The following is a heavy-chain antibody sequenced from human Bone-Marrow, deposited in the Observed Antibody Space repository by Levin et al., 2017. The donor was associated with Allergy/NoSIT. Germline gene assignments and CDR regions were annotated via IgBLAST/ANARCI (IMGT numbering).Heavy chain of an antibody. CDR3: AKDLSTSGWFSEYYFDY. CDR1: GFTFSSYA. V-gene: IGHV3-23*01. J-gene: IGHJ4*02. D-gene: IGHD6-19*01. CDR2: ISGSGGST. Sequence: AGGSLRLSCAASGFTFSSYAMSWVRQAPGKGLEWVSAISGSGGSTYYADSVKGRFTISRDNAKNTLYLQMSSLRAEDTAVYYCAKDLSTSGWFSEYYFDYWGQGTLVTVSS.